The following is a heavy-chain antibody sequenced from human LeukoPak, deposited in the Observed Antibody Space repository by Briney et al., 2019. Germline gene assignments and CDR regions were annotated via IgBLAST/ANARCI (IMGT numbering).Heavy chain of an antibody. CDR2: INPNSGGT. Sequence: ASVKVSCKPSGYTFGTHWMHWVRQAPGQGLEWMGWINPNSGGTNYAQKFQGRVTMTRDTSISTAYMELSRLRSDDTAVYYCARLLGYSSSWYSNFQHWGQGTLVTVSS. J-gene: IGHJ1*01. CDR1: GYTFGTHW. CDR3: ARLLGYSSSWYSNFQH. V-gene: IGHV1-2*02. D-gene: IGHD6-13*01.